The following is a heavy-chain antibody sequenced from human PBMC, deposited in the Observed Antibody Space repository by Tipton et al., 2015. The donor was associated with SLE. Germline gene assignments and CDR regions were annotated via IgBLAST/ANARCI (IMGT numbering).Heavy chain of an antibody. CDR2: IHHSGST. J-gene: IGHJ4*02. CDR1: GYSISSGYY. Sequence: TLSLTCTVSGYSISSGYYWGWIRQPPGKGLEWIGSIHHSGSTYYNPSLKSRVTISVDTSKNQFSLKLSSVTAADTAVYYCARAGGTGTTTWGQGTLVTVSS. D-gene: IGHD1-1*01. V-gene: IGHV4-38-2*02. CDR3: ARAGGTGTTT.